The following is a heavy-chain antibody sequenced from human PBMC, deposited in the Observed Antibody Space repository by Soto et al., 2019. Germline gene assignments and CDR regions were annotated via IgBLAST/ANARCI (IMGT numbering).Heavy chain of an antibody. Sequence: SCAASGFTFSSYSMNWMRQSPGTGLECMGGFDPKDGLPVYAQNFEGRVTMTEDASTDTAYLEVENLRSEDTAVYFCATVVGLGRYYFDAWGQGSLVTVSS. V-gene: IGHV1-24*01. CDR2: FDPKDGLP. D-gene: IGHD2-15*01. CDR1: GFTFSSYS. CDR3: ATVVGLGRYYFDA. J-gene: IGHJ5*02.